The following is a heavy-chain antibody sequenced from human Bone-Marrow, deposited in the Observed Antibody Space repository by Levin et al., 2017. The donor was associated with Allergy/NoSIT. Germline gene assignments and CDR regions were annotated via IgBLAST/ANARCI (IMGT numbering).Heavy chain of an antibody. D-gene: IGHD2-15*01. CDR2: ISGSGGST. CDR3: ANRYCSGGSCKFPFDY. Sequence: GESLKISCAASGFTFSSYAMSWVRQAPGKGLEWVSAISGSGGSTYYADSVKGRFTISRDNSKNTLYLQMNSLRAEDTAVYYCANRYCSGGSCKFPFDYWGQGTLVTVSS. J-gene: IGHJ4*02. V-gene: IGHV3-23*01. CDR1: GFTFSSYA.